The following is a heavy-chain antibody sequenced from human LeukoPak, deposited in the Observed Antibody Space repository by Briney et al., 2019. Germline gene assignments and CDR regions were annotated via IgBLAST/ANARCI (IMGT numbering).Heavy chain of an antibody. V-gene: IGHV3-23*01. CDR3: AKGGKWDVTPFDY. CDR2: ISGGGGST. Sequence: GGSLRLSCAASGFTFTSYSMNWVRQAPGKGLEWVSTISGGGGSTYYADSVKGRFTISRDNSKNTLYLQVKSLRAEDTAVYYCAKGGKWDVTPFDYWGQGTLVTVSS. D-gene: IGHD1-26*01. J-gene: IGHJ4*02. CDR1: GFTFTSYS.